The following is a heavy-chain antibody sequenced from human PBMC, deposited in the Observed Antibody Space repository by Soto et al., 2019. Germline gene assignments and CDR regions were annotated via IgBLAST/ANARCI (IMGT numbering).Heavy chain of an antibody. CDR1: GGSISSSSYY. J-gene: IGHJ4*02. Sequence: SETLSLTCTVSGGSISSSSYYWGWIRQPPGKGLEWIGSIYYSGSTYYNPSLKSRVTISVDTSKNQFSLKLSSVTAADTAVYYCAILPYGSGSYYKSGIIDYWGQGTLVTVSS. CDR3: AILPYGSGSYYKSGIIDY. CDR2: IYYSGST. D-gene: IGHD3-10*01. V-gene: IGHV4-39*01.